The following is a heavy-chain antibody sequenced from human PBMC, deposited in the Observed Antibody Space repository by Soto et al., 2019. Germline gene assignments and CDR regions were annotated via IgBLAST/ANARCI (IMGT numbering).Heavy chain of an antibody. J-gene: IGHJ5*02. CDR2: INAGNGNT. V-gene: IGHV1-3*01. D-gene: IGHD3-3*01. Sequence: ASVKVSCKASGYTFTSYAMHWVRQAPGQRLEWMGWINAGNGNTKYSQKFQGRVTITRDTSASTAYMELSSLRSEDMAVYYCARCFSSEEITIFGVVITPVWFDPWGQGTLVAVPS. CDR3: ARCFSSEEITIFGVVITPVWFDP. CDR1: GYTFTSYA.